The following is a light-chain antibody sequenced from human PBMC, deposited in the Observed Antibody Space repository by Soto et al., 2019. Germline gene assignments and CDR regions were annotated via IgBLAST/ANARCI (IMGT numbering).Light chain of an antibody. CDR2: AAS. CDR3: HQYGSSPYT. V-gene: IGKV3-20*01. CDR1: QSVSSSY. Sequence: EIVLTQSPGTLSLSPGERATLSCRASQSVSSSYLGWYKQKPGQAPRLLIYAASSRATGIPDRFSGSGSATDFTLTISRLETEDFAVYYCHQYGSSPYTFGQGTKLEIK. J-gene: IGKJ2*01.